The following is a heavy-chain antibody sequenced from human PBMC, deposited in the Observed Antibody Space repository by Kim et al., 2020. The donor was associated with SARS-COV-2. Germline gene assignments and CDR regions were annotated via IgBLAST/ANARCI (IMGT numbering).Heavy chain of an antibody. CDR3: AKGPGFSRGSGYFDS. V-gene: IGHV3-23*01. Sequence: GGSLRLSCAASGFTFSSYAMSWVRQAPGKGLEWVSITSGSGATTYYADSVKGRLTISRDNARNTLYLEMHSLRAEDTAVYYCAKGPGFSRGSGYFDSWGQGTLVTVSP. CDR1: GFTFSSYA. D-gene: IGHD3-16*01. CDR2: TSGSGATT. J-gene: IGHJ4*02.